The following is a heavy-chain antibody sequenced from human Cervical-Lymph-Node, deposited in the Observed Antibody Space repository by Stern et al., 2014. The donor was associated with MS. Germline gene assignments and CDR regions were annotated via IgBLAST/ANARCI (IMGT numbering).Heavy chain of an antibody. CDR1: GGTFSSYA. D-gene: IGHD3-16*01. CDR3: ARDSRHYDASYYFDS. Sequence: VQLVESGAEVKKPGSSVKVSCKASGGTFSSYAINWVRQDPGQGPEWMGGIIPIFGTANYAQKVQGRVTITADESTSTAYMDLSSLRSEDTAVYYCARDSRHYDASYYFDSWGQGTLVTVSS. V-gene: IGHV1-69*01. J-gene: IGHJ4*02. CDR2: IIPIFGTA.